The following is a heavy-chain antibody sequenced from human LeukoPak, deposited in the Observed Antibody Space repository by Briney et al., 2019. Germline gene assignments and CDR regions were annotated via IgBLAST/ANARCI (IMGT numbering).Heavy chain of an antibody. CDR3: ARHLYYSDSNGYYYHDAFDI. CDR1: GGSISSIY. CDR2: IYTSGST. D-gene: IGHD3-22*01. Sequence: SETQSLTCTVSGGSISSIYWSWVRQPPGKGLEWIGNIYTSGSTNYNPSLKSRVTISVDTSKNQFSLKLSSVTAADTAVYYCARHLYYSDSNGYYYHDAFDIWGQGTMVTVSS. J-gene: IGHJ3*02. V-gene: IGHV4-4*09.